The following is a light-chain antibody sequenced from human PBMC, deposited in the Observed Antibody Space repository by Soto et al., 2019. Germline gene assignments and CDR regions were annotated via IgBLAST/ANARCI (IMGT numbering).Light chain of an antibody. CDR2: DTS. Sequence: EIVLTQSPGTLSLSPGERATLSCRASQSVSSSYLAWYLQKPGQAPRLLIYDTSRRATGIPDRFSGSGSGTDFTLTISRLEPEDFAVYYCQHYGSFGQGTKVDIK. CDR3: QHYGS. J-gene: IGKJ1*01. CDR1: QSVSSSY. V-gene: IGKV3-20*01.